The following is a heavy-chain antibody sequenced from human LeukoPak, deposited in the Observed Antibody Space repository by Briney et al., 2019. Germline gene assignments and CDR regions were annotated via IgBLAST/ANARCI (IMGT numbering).Heavy chain of an antibody. V-gene: IGHV3-48*02. D-gene: IGHD5-18*01. CDR1: GFNFSSYS. J-gene: IGHJ4*02. Sequence: GGSLNSSCAAWGFNFSSYSMNWVGQAPGKGLEWVSYISSSSSTIYYADSVKGRFTISRDNAKNSLYLQMNSLRDEDTAVYYCARYKYSYGATDYWRQASLVTVSS. CDR2: ISSSSSTI. CDR3: ARYKYSYGATDY.